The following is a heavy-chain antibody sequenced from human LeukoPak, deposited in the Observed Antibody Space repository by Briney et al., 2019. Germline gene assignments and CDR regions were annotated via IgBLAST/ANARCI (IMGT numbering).Heavy chain of an antibody. CDR3: ASSYGGELQADY. CDR2: IYYSGST. D-gene: IGHD4/OR15-4a*01. CDR1: GGSISSGDYY. V-gene: IGHV4-30-4*01. Sequence: TLSLTCTVSGGSISSGDYYWSWIRQPPGKGLEWIGYIYYSGSTYYNPSLKSRVTISVDTSKNQCSLKLSSVTAADTAVYYCASSYGGELQADYWGQGTLVTVSS. J-gene: IGHJ4*02.